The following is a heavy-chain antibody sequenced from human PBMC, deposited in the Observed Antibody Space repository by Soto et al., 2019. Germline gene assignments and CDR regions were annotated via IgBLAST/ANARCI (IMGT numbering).Heavy chain of an antibody. CDR2: IKNNSGGK. D-gene: IGHD6-19*01. V-gene: IGHV1-2*04. Sequence: ASVKVSCKASGYTFTGYYIHCVRQAPGQGXEWMGWIKNNSGGKNYAQKFQGWVNMNRDTYISTDYMELSRLRYDDTAVYYCAREAAVAGTEDYYYGMDVWGQGTTVTVSS. CDR3: AREAAVAGTEDYYYGMDV. J-gene: IGHJ6*02. CDR1: GYTFTGYY.